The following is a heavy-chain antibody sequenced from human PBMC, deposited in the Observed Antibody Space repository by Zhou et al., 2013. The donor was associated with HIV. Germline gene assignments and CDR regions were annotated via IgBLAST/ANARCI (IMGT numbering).Heavy chain of an antibody. J-gene: IGHJ3*01. CDR3: ASHTSVVTAGTFDV. CDR2: ILPVLGTT. CDR1: GHTFSYYS. Sequence: VQLVQSGAEVKRPGSSVKVSCQVSGHTFSYYSITWVRQVPGQGLEWIGGILPVLGTTNYAPTFQGRVTITADKSTDTAYMELSSLTSEDTALYYCASHTSVVTAGTFDVWGQGTMVTVSS. D-gene: IGHD2-21*02. V-gene: IGHV1-69*08.